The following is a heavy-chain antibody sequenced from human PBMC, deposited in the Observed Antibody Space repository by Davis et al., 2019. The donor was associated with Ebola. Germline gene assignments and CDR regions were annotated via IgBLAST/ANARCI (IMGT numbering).Heavy chain of an antibody. D-gene: IGHD5-24*01. V-gene: IGHV3-30*14. CDR2: ISYDGSNR. J-gene: IGHJ3*02. Sequence: PGGSLRLSCAASGFTFSSYAMHWVRQAPGKGLEWVAVISYDGSNRYYADSVKGRFTISRDNSKNTLYLQMNSLRAEDTAVYYCARDQMGVLDAFDIWGQGTMVTVSS. CDR3: ARDQMGVLDAFDI. CDR1: GFTFSSYA.